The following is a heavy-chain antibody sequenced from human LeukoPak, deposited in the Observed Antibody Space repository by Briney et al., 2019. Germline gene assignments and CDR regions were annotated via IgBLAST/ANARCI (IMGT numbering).Heavy chain of an antibody. J-gene: IGHJ6*02. D-gene: IGHD3-10*01. Sequence: GGSLRLSCVTSGFTFDDFAMHWVRQAPGKGLEGVSGISWSSGSIHYADSVKGRFTISRDSAKKSLYLQMNSLRAEDTALYYCAKALWFGESHYGMDVWGQGTTVTVSS. CDR1: GFTFDDFA. V-gene: IGHV3-9*01. CDR3: AKALWFGESHYGMDV. CDR2: ISWSSGSI.